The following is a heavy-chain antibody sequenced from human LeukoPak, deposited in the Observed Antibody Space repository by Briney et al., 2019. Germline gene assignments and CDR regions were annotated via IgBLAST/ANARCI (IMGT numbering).Heavy chain of an antibody. CDR1: GGSISSSSYY. V-gene: IGHV4-39*01. Sequence: SETLSLTCTVSGGSISSSSYYWGWIRQPPGKGLKWIGSIYYSGSTYYNPSLKSRVTISVDTSKNQFSLKLSSVTAADTAVYYCARHPSDGATAYFDYWGQGTLVTVSS. CDR2: IYYSGST. CDR3: ARHPSDGATAYFDY. D-gene: IGHD1-26*01. J-gene: IGHJ4*02.